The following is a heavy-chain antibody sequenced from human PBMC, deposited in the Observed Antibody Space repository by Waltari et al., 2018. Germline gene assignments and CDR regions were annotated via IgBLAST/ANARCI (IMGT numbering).Heavy chain of an antibody. V-gene: IGHV1-69*01. J-gene: IGHJ6*02. CDR2: IIHILGTA. D-gene: IGHD3-10*01. CDR3: ASGYYGSGPYYYYYGMDV. Sequence: QVQLVQSGAEVKKPGSSVKVSCKASGGTFSSYAISWVRQAPGQGLEWMGGIIHILGTANYAQKFQGRVTITADESTSTAYMELSSLRSEDTAVYYCASGYYGSGPYYYYYGMDVWGQGTTVTVSS. CDR1: GGTFSSYA.